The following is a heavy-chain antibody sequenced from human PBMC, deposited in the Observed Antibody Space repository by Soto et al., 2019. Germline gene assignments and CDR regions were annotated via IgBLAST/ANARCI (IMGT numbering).Heavy chain of an antibody. CDR1: GFTFSNNV. V-gene: IGHV3-23*01. J-gene: IGHJ4*02. CDR2: ITGGSTTI. Sequence: GGSLRLSCAASGFTFSNNVMAWVRQAPGKGLEWVSVITGGSTTIYYADSVKGRFTISRDNSMNTLYLQMNRLSADDTALYYCATKKVAGPFDYWGQGALVTVSS. D-gene: IGHD6-13*01. CDR3: ATKKVAGPFDY.